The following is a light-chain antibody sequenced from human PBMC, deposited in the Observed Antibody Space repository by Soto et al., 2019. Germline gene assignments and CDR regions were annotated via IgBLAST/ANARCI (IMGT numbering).Light chain of an antibody. V-gene: IGKV3-15*01. CDR1: ETVRTN. Sequence: IVMTQSPATLSVSPGARVTLSCRASETVRTNLAWFQQNPGQTPRLLIFGASTRATGVPTRFTGSGSETEFTLTIDSLQSEDLAVYYCQQYYNWPPYAFGQGTRLEIK. J-gene: IGKJ2*01. CDR2: GAS. CDR3: QQYYNWPPYA.